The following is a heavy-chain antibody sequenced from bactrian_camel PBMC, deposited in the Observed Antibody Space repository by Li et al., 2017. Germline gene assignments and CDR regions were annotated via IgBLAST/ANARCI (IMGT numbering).Heavy chain of an antibody. J-gene: IGHJ4*01. CDR1: GYTFNGRR. CDR2: IYTDGGDT. D-gene: IGHD7*01. Sequence: QLVESGGGSVQAGGSLRLSCAASGYTFNGRRVGWFRQAPGKQREGVAMIYTDGGDTSYADSVKGRFTISKDNTKNVLNLQCVIRNLRTVPCTTVRQSPRVAQWKVAFRCGLSSSQVIGARGPRSPSP. V-gene: IGHV3S54*01. CDR3: RQSPRVAQWKVAFRCGLSSSQV.